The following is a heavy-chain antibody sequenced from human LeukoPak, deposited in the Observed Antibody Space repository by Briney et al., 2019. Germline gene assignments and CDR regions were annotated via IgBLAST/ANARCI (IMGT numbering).Heavy chain of an antibody. D-gene: IGHD5-18*01. CDR1: GFTFSSYG. Sequence: GGSLRLSCAASGFTFSSYGMHWVRQAPGKGLEWVAVISDDGSNKYYADSVKGRFTISRDNSKNTLYLQMNSLRAGDTAVYYCAKAGVDTAMALDYWGQGTLVTVSS. J-gene: IGHJ4*02. CDR2: ISDDGSNK. V-gene: IGHV3-30*18. CDR3: AKAGVDTAMALDY.